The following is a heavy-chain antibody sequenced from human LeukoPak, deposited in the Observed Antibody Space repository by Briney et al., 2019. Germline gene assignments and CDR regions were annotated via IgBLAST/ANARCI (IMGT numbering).Heavy chain of an antibody. CDR3: ANVGYCSGGSCYAEVYYYYGMDV. CDR1: GFMFSSNW. J-gene: IGHJ6*02. D-gene: IGHD2-15*01. CDR2: ISGSGGST. V-gene: IGHV3-23*01. Sequence: GGSLRLSCAASGFMFSSNWMSWVRLAPGKGLEWVSAISGSGGSTYYADSVKGRLTISRDNSKNTLYLQMNSLRAEDTAVYYCANVGYCSGGSCYAEVYYYYGMDVWGQGTTVTVSS.